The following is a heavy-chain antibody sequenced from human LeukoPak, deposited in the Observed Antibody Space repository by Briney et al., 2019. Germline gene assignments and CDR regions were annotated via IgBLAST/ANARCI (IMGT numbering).Heavy chain of an antibody. V-gene: IGHV4-39*01. CDR3: ARHSGEQQGAFDI. J-gene: IGHJ3*02. Sequence: PSETLSLTCTVSGGSISSSSYYWGWIRQPPGKGLEWIGSIYYSGSTYYNPSLKSRVTISVDTSKNQFSLKLSSVTAADTAVYYCARHSGEQQGAFDIWGQGTMVTVSS. D-gene: IGHD3-10*01. CDR2: IYYSGST. CDR1: GGSISSSSYY.